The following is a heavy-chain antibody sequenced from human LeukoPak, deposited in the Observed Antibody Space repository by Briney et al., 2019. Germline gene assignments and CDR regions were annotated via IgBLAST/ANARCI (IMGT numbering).Heavy chain of an antibody. CDR2: ISYDGSNK. CDR3: AKEWFGESYFDY. V-gene: IGHV3-30*18. J-gene: IGHJ4*02. D-gene: IGHD3-10*01. Sequence: GGSLRLSCAASGLTFRNYGMHWVRQAPGKGLEWVAVISYDGSNKYYADSVKGRFTISRDNSKNTLYLQMNSLRAEDTAVYYCAKEWFGESYFDYWGQGTLVTVSS. CDR1: GLTFRNYG.